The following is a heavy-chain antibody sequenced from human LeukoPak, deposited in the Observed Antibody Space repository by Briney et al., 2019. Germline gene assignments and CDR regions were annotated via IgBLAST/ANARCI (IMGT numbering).Heavy chain of an antibody. J-gene: IGHJ4*02. CDR3: ARHIDHYYDSSGYYWFDY. Sequence: GQSLKISCTGSGYSFTSYWIAWVRQMPGKGREWRGIIYPGDSDTRYSPSFQRYVTSSADNSISTAYLQWSSLKASDTAMYYCARHIDHYYDSSGYYWFDYWGQGTLVTVSS. CDR1: GYSFTSYW. D-gene: IGHD3-22*01. CDR2: IYPGDSDT. V-gene: IGHV5-51*01.